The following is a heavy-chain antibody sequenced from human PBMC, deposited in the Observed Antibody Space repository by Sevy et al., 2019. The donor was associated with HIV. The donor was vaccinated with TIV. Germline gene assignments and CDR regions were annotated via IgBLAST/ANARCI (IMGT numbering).Heavy chain of an antibody. D-gene: IGHD4-17*01. CDR1: GXXVSSYY. CDR2: IYPSGRT. Sequence: SETLSLTCTVSGXXVSSYYWSWIRQPAGKGLEWIGRIYPSGRTNYNPSLKSRVTMSVDTSKNQFSLKMSSVTAANTAAYFCARDYYGDYGWVVXYWGQGTLVTVSS. V-gene: IGHV4-4*07. J-gene: IGHJ4*02. CDR3: ARDYYGDYGWVVXY.